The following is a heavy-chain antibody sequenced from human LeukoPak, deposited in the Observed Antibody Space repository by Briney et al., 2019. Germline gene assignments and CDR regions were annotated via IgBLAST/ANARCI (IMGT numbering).Heavy chain of an antibody. D-gene: IGHD2-2*01. J-gene: IGHJ4*02. CDR2: IYYSGST. CDR3: ARTHSDCSSASCYSVANYYFDY. Sequence: SETLSLTCTVSGGSISSGDYYWSWIRQPPGKGLEWIGYIYYSGSTYYNPFLKSRVTISVDTSKNQFSLKLSSVTAADTAVYYCARTHSDCSSASCYSVANYYFDYWGQGTLVTVSS. V-gene: IGHV4-30-4*08. CDR1: GGSISSGDYY.